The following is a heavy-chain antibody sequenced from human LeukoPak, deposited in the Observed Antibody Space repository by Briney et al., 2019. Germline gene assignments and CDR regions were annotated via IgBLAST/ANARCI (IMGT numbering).Heavy chain of an antibody. D-gene: IGHD6-13*01. Sequence: PGGSLRLSCAASGFTFSSYAMSWVRQAPGKGLEWVSAISGSGGSTYYADSVKGRFTISRDNSKNTLYLQMNSLRAEDTAVYYCAKEPGAGYSSSWYELGYWGQGTLVTVSS. CDR1: GFTFSSYA. CDR3: AKEPGAGYSSSWYELGY. J-gene: IGHJ4*02. V-gene: IGHV3-23*01. CDR2: ISGSGGST.